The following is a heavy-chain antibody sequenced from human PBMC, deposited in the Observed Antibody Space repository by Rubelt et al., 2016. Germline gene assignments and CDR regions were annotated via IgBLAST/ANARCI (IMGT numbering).Heavy chain of an antibody. CDR2: ISYDGGSG. CDR3: ARSHFFVIDY. Sequence: QVQLVESGGGVVQPGKSLILSCAASGFTFSNYAMHWVRQAPGKGLEWVAVISYDGGSGYYAGFVKGRFTIPRDNAKTSLYLQMNSLRDEDTAVYSCARSHFFVIDYWGQGTLVTVSS. V-gene: IGHV3-30-3*01. J-gene: IGHJ4*02. D-gene: IGHD2-21*01. CDR1: GFTFSNYA.